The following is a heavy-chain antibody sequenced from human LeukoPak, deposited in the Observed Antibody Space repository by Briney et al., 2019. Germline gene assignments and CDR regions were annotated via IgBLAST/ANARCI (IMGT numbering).Heavy chain of an antibody. CDR3: AKDARDCSSTSCSYYYYYGMDV. V-gene: IGHV3-23*01. Sequence: PGGSLRLSCAASGFTFSSYAMSWVRQAPGKGLEWVSAISGSGGSTYYADSVKGRFTISRDNSKNTLYLQMNSLRAEDTAVYYCAKDARDCSSTSCSYYYYYGMDVWGQGTTVTVSS. CDR1: GFTFSSYA. D-gene: IGHD2-2*01. CDR2: ISGSGGST. J-gene: IGHJ6*02.